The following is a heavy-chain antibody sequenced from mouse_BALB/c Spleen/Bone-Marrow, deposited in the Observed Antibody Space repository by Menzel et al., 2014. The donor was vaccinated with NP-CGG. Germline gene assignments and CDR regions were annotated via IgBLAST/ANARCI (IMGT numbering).Heavy chain of an antibody. CDR2: IYPGNSDT. D-gene: IGHD3-1*01. CDR3: TTLARSDFDY. Sequence: EVQLVESGTVLARPGAAVKMSCKASGYTFSNYWMHWVKQRPGQGLEWIGTIYPGNSDTTYNQKFEGKAKLTAVTSTSTAYMELSSLTNEDSAVYYCTTLARSDFDYWGQGTTLTVSS. J-gene: IGHJ2*01. CDR1: GYTFSNYW. V-gene: IGHV1-5*01.